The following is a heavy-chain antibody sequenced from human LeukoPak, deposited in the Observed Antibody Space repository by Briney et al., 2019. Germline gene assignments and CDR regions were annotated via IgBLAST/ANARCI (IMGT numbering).Heavy chain of an antibody. CDR1: GFTFSSYA. V-gene: IGHV3-23*01. CDR2: ISGSGGST. Sequence: PGGSLRLSCAASGFTFSSYAMSWVRQARGKGLEWVSGISGSGGSTYYADSVKGRFTISRDNSKNTMYMQMNSLRAEDTAVYYCAKDRIGVAAATPDHWGQGALVTVSS. J-gene: IGHJ4*02. CDR3: AKDRIGVAAATPDH. D-gene: IGHD6-19*01.